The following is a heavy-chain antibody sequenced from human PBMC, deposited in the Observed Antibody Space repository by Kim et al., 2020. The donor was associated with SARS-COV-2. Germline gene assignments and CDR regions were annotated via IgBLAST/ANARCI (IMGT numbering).Heavy chain of an antibody. CDR2: VNQDGTNE. CDR1: GFTFSTYW. Sequence: GGSLRLSCAASGFTFSTYWMTWVRQAPGKGLEWVANVNQDGTNENYVDSVKGRFTISRDNAENSLYLQMDSLRAEDTAVYHCVRDATYNYGEIYYDDFDYWGQGTLVTVSS. V-gene: IGHV3-7*01. CDR3: VRDATYNYGEIYYDDFDY. J-gene: IGHJ4*02. D-gene: IGHD3-22*01.